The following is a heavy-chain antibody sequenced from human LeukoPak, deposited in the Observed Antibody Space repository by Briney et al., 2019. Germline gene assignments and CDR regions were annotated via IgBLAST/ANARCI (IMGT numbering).Heavy chain of an antibody. CDR3: ATARRYYYDSSGYPGAFDY. CDR1: GGSISTYY. V-gene: IGHV4-4*07. J-gene: IGHJ4*02. D-gene: IGHD3-22*01. CDR2: LYTSGST. Sequence: SETLSLTCTVSGGSISTYYWSWIRQPAGKGLEWIGRLYTSGSTHYNPSLKSRLTMSADTSTNQFSLKLRSVTAADTAVYYCATARRYYYDSSGYPGAFDYWGQGTLVTVSS.